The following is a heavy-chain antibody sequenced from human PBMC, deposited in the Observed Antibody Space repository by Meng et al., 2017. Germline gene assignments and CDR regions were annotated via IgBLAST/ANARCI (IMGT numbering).Heavy chain of an antibody. CDR3: ARDFRIAVAGTSPRL. V-gene: IGHV3-7*01. J-gene: IGHJ4*02. CDR2: IKQDGSEK. D-gene: IGHD6-19*01. CDR1: GFTFSSYW. Sequence: GESLKISCAASGFTFSSYWMSWVRQAPGKGLEWVANIKQDGSEKYYVDSVKGRFTISRDNAKNSLYLQMNSLRAEDTAVYYCARDFRIAVAGTSPRLWGQGTLVTVPQ.